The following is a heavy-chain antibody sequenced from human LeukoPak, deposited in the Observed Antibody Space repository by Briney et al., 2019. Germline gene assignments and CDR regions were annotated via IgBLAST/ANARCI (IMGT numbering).Heavy chain of an antibody. CDR3: ARDYADYVGYFFFDY. D-gene: IGHD4-17*01. J-gene: IGHJ4*02. CDR2: ISGGGETT. CDR1: GFTFNNYA. Sequence: GGSLRLSCAASGFTFNNYAMDWVRQAPGKGLEWVSSISGGGETTYYADSAKGRFTISRDNSQNTLYLQMNSLRAEDTAVYYCARDYADYVGYFFFDYWGQGTLVTVSS. V-gene: IGHV3-23*01.